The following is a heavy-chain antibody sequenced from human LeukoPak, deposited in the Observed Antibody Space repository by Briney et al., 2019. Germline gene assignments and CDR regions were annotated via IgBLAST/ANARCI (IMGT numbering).Heavy chain of an antibody. V-gene: IGHV3-74*01. D-gene: IGHD2-2*01. CDR1: GFTFSSYW. J-gene: IGHJ5*02. CDR2: INTDGSST. CDR3: ARDLFCSSTSCYAGGWFDH. Sequence: GGSLRLSCAASGFTFSSYWMHWVRQAPGKGLVWVSRINTDGSSTSYADSVKGRFTISRDNAKNTLYLQMNSLRAEDTAVYYCARDLFCSSTSCYAGGWFDHWGQGTLVTVSS.